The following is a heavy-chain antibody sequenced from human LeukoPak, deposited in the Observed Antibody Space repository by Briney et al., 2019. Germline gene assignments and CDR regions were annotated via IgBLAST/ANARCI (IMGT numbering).Heavy chain of an antibody. V-gene: IGHV4-59*01. CDR1: GGSISSYY. J-gene: IGHJ4*02. CDR2: IYYSGST. Sequence: SETLSLTCTVSGGSISSYYWSWIRQPPGKGLEWIGYIYYSGSTNYNPSLKSRVTISADTSKNQFSLKLSSVTAADTAVYYCARGVVVAATHFDYWGQGTLVTVSS. CDR3: ARGVVVAATHFDY. D-gene: IGHD2-15*01.